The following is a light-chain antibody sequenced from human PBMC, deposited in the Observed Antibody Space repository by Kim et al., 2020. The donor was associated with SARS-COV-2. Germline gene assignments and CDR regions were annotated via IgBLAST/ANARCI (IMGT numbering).Light chain of an antibody. J-gene: IGKJ2*01. V-gene: IGKV1-5*03. CDR3: QQYNSYSEYT. CDR2: KAS. CDR1: QSISSW. Sequence: ASVGDRVTITCRASQSISSWLAWYQQKPGKAPKLLIYKASSLESGVPSRFSGSGSGTEFTLTISSLQPDDFATYYCQQYNSYSEYTFGQGTKLEI.